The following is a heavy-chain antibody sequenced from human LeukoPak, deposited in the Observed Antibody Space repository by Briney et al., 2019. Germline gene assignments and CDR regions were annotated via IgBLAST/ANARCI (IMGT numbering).Heavy chain of an antibody. D-gene: IGHD3-3*01. CDR2: IYGSGGT. CDR1: GGSIGTYY. J-gene: IGHJ3*02. Sequence: PSETLSLTCTVSGGSIGTYYWGWVRQPPGKGLECLAYIYGSGGTNYNPSLKSRVTMSVDTSKNQFSLKLSSVTAADTAVYYCAITIFGVDLGPSDAFDIWGQGTMVTVSS. CDR3: AITIFGVDLGPSDAFDI. V-gene: IGHV4-59*12.